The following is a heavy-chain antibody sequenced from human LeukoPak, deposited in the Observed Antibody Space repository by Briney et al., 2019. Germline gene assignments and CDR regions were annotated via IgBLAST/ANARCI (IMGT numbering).Heavy chain of an antibody. CDR1: GGSISSGGYY. D-gene: IGHD3-10*01. J-gene: IGHJ4*02. CDR3: SRSGVAGSGSYYKFDY. Sequence: PSQTLSLTCTVSGGSISSGGYYWRWIRQHPGKGLEWIRYIYYTGSTYYNPSLESRVTISVDTSTNQFSLKLSSVTAADTAVYYCSRSGVAGSGSYYKFDYWGQGTLVTVSS. V-gene: IGHV4-31*03. CDR2: IYYTGST.